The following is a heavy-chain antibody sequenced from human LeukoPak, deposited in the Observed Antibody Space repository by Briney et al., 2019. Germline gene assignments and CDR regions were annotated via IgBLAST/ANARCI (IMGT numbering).Heavy chain of an antibody. D-gene: IGHD3-22*01. Sequence: ASVKVSCKASGYTFTSYGISWVRQAPGQGLEWMGWISAYNGNTNYAQKLQGRVTMTTDTSTSTAYMELRSLRSDDTAVYYCARDYSGVITSYYYDSSGYPDYWGQGTLVTVSS. J-gene: IGHJ4*02. CDR1: GYTFTSYG. CDR3: ARDYSGVITSYYYDSSGYPDY. CDR2: ISAYNGNT. V-gene: IGHV1-18*01.